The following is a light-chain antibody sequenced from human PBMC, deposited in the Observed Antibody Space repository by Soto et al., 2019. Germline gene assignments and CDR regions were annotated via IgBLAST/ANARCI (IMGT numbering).Light chain of an antibody. Sequence: EIGLTQFPGTLSLSPGERASLSCWASESVSSSYLAWYQQRPGQPPRILIYGASSTATGIPDRFSGSGSGTDFTLSIRRLEPEDFAMHYCQQYSASPLTFGQGTQLEMK. J-gene: IGKJ2*01. CDR1: ESVSSSY. CDR3: QQYSASPLT. V-gene: IGKV3-20*01. CDR2: GAS.